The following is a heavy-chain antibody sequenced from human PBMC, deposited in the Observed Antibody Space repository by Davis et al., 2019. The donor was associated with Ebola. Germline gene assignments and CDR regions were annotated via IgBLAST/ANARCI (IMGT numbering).Heavy chain of an antibody. CDR1: GGSFSGYY. CDR2: INHSGST. V-gene: IGHV4-34*01. J-gene: IGHJ4*02. D-gene: IGHD2-15*01. Sequence: PSETLSLTCAVYGGSFSGYYWSWIRQPPGKGLEWIGEINHSGSTNYNPSLKSRVTISVDTSKNQFSLKLSSVTAADTAVYYCARVAGPNDYWGQGTLVTVSS. CDR3: ARVAGPNDY.